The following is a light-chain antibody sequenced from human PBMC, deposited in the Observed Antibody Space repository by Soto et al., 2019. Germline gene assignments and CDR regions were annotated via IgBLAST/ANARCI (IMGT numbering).Light chain of an antibody. CDR2: DVS. CDR3: SSYTRRSTPGPYV. V-gene: IGLV2-14*01. CDR1: SSDVGGYNY. Sequence: QSALTQPASVSGSPGQAITISCTGTSSDVGGYNYVYWYQQHPGKAPKLMIYDVSNRPSGVSNRFSGYKSGNTASLTIPGLQDEDEADYYCSSYTRRSTPGPYVFGTGTKLTVL. J-gene: IGLJ1*01.